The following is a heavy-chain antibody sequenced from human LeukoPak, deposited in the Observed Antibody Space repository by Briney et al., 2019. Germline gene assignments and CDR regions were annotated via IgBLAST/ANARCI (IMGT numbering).Heavy chain of an antibody. Sequence: ASEKVSCKASGYTFTGYYTHWVRQAPGQGLEWMGWINPNSGGTNYAQKFQGRVTMTRDTSISTAYMELSRLRSDDTAVYYCARVYGSGSYYPYWGQGTLVTVSS. D-gene: IGHD3-10*01. V-gene: IGHV1-2*02. CDR2: INPNSGGT. CDR1: GYTFTGYY. CDR3: ARVYGSGSYYPY. J-gene: IGHJ4*02.